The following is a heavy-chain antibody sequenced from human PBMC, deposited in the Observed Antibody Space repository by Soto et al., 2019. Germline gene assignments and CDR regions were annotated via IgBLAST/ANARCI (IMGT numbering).Heavy chain of an antibody. CDR1: GFTFTRYA. Sequence: EVQLVESGGGLVQPGGSLRLSCAASGFTFTRYAMHWVRQAPGKGLEYVSAISSNGGSTYYANSVKGRFTISRDNSKNTLYLQMGSLRAEDMAVYYCARDGGSYYLDYWGQGTLVTVPS. CDR2: ISSNGGST. D-gene: IGHD1-26*01. CDR3: ARDGGSYYLDY. J-gene: IGHJ4*02. V-gene: IGHV3-64*01.